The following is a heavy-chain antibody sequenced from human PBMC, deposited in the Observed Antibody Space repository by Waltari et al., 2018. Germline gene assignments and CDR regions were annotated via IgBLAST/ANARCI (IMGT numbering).Heavy chain of an antibody. CDR3: ARAHLKRSYYFDY. J-gene: IGHJ4*02. CDR1: GFTFSSYS. V-gene: IGHV3-30*01. CDR2: ISYDGSNK. D-gene: IGHD3-10*01. Sequence: QVQLVESGGGVVQPGRSLRLSCAASGFTFSSYSMHWVRQAPGKGLEWVAVISYDGSNKYYADSVKGRFTISRDNSKNTLYLQMNSLRAEDTAVYYCARAHLKRSYYFDYWGQGTLVTVSS.